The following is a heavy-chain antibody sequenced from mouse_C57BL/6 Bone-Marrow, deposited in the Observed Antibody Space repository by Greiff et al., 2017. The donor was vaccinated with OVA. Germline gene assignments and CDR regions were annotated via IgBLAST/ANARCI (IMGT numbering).Heavy chain of an antibody. CDR2: INPYNGGT. D-gene: IGHD2-4*01. V-gene: IGHV1-19*01. CDR3: ARYYDYDLFAY. J-gene: IGHJ3*01. Sequence: EVQLQQSGPVLVKPGASVKMSCKASGYTFTDYYMNWVKQSHGKSLEWIGVINPYNGGTSYNQKFKGKATLTVDKSSSTAYMELNSLTSEDSAVYYCARYYDYDLFAYWGQGTLVTVSA. CDR1: GYTFTDYY.